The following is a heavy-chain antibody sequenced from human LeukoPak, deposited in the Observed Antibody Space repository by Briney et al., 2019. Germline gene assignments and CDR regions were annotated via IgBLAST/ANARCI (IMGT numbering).Heavy chain of an antibody. CDR1: GDSVSSNSAA. CDR2: TYYRSKWYN. J-gene: IGHJ3*02. Sequence: SQTLSLTCAISGDSVSSNSAAWNWIRQSPSRGLEWLGRTYYRSKWYNDYAVSVKSRITVNPDTPKNQFSLQLKSVTPEDTAVYYCARDHYDSSCYSCAFDIWGQGTMVTVSS. D-gene: IGHD3-22*01. CDR3: ARDHYDSSCYSCAFDI. V-gene: IGHV6-1*01.